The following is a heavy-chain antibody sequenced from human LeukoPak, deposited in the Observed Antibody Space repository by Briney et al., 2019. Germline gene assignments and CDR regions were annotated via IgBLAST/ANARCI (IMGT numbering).Heavy chain of an antibody. D-gene: IGHD2-8*01. Sequence: GGSLRLSCAASGFTFSNHDMHWVRQATGKGLEWVSAIGTGGDTYYDASVKGRFTISRENARNSLYLQMNSLRVGDTAVYYCAKQSYARSLGEGGPGTLVSVSS. CDR2: IGTGGDT. CDR1: GFTFSNHD. J-gene: IGHJ4*02. CDR3: AKQSYARSLGE. V-gene: IGHV3-13*01.